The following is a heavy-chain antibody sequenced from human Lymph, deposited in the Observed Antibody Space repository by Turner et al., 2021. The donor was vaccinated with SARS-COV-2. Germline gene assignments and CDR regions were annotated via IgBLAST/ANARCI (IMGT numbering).Heavy chain of an antibody. D-gene: IGHD6-13*01. Sequence: QVQLVQSGAEVKKPGSSVKVSCKASGGTFSSSAISWVRQAPGQGREGMGGIILPLDKANYAKKFQGRFTITADKTTSKAYMESSSLRSEDTAVYVCARIAAPGMGGGVHYYYYAMDVWGQGTTVTVSS. V-gene: IGHV1-69*10. CDR3: ARIAAPGMGGGVHYYYYAMDV. CDR2: IILPLDKA. CDR1: GGTFSSSA. J-gene: IGHJ6*02.